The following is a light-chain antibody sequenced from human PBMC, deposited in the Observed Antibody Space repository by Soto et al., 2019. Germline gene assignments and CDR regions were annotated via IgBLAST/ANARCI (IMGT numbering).Light chain of an antibody. Sequence: QSVLTQPASVSGSRGQSITLSCTGTSTDVGGYNYVSWSQQHPGKAPKLLISEVSNRPSGVSNRFSGSKSGNTASLTISGLQADDEADYYCSSYTASSTLLFGTGTKVTVL. V-gene: IGLV2-14*03. CDR2: EVS. CDR1: STDVGGYNY. J-gene: IGLJ1*01. CDR3: SSYTASSTLL.